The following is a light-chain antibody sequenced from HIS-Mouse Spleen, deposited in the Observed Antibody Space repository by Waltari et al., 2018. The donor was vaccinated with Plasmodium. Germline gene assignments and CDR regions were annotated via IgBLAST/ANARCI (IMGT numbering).Light chain of an antibody. V-gene: IGKV1-33*01. CDR2: DAS. Sequence: DIQMTQSPSSLSASVGDRVTITCQASQDISHYLNWYQQKTGKAPKLLIYDASNLETGVPARFSGSGSWTDFTFTISSLQPEDIATYYCQQYDNLPPLFTFGPGTKVDIK. CDR3: QQYDNLPPLFT. CDR1: QDISHY. J-gene: IGKJ3*01.